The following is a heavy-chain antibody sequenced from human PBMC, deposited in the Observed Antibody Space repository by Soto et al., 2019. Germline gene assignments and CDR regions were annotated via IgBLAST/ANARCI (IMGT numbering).Heavy chain of an antibody. CDR1: GDTVSSNSVA. CDR3: ARSEEASDYYYYGMDV. V-gene: IGHV6-1*01. J-gene: IGHJ6*02. CDR2: TYYRSRWYS. Sequence: SQTLSLTCVGSGDTVSSNSVAWNWVRQSPSRGLEWLGRTYYRSRWYSDYAVSVRSRIDINADTSKNLVSLQLNSVTPEDTAVYYCARSEEASDYYYYGMDVWGQGTTVTVYS.